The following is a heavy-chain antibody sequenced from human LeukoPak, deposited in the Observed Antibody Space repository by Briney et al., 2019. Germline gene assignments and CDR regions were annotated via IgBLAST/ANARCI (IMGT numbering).Heavy chain of an antibody. CDR3: ARVVVPAALRYNWFDP. CDR2: IYYSGST. Sequence: SETLSLTCTVSGGSISSYCWSWIRQPPGKGLEWIGYIYYSGSTNYNPSLKSRVTISVDTSKNQFSLKLSSVTAADTAVYYCARVVVPAALRYNWFDPWGQGILVTVSS. D-gene: IGHD2-2*01. J-gene: IGHJ5*02. CDR1: GGSISSYC. V-gene: IGHV4-59*08.